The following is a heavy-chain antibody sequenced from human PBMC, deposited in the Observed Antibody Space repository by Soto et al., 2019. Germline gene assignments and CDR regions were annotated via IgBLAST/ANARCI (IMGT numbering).Heavy chain of an antibody. Sequence: EVQLVESGGGLVKPGGSLRLSCAASGFTFSSYSMNWVRQAPGKGLEWVSSISSSSSYIYYADSVKGRFTISRDNAKNSLYLQMNSLRAEDTAVYYCARDGVDSYGYYYYYVMDVWGQGTTVTVSS. D-gene: IGHD5-18*01. CDR2: ISSSSSYI. CDR3: ARDGVDSYGYYYYYVMDV. J-gene: IGHJ6*02. V-gene: IGHV3-21*01. CDR1: GFTFSSYS.